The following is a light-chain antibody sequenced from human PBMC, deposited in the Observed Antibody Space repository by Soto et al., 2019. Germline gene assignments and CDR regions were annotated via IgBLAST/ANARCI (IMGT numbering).Light chain of an antibody. CDR2: DAS. CDR3: QQCDSVPRT. V-gene: IGKV1-33*01. CDR1: QDISNS. Sequence: DIQMTQSPSSLSASVGDRVTITCQATQDISNSLNWYQQKPGKAPKLLIYDASTLETGVPSRFSGSGSGTDFTFTISSLQPEDIATYYCQQCDSVPRTFGQGSKLEI. J-gene: IGKJ2*01.